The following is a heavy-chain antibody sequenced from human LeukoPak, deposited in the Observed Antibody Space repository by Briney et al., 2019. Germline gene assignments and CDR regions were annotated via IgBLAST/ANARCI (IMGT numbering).Heavy chain of an antibody. Sequence: PGGSLRLSCAASGFTFSSYAMSWVRQAPGKGLEWVSAISGSGGSTYYADSMKGRFTISRDNSKNTLYLQMNSLRAEDTAVYYCAKGLGGATRAMDVWGQGTTVTVSS. CDR2: ISGSGGST. CDR1: GFTFSSYA. CDR3: AKGLGGATRAMDV. J-gene: IGHJ6*02. V-gene: IGHV3-23*01. D-gene: IGHD2-21*01.